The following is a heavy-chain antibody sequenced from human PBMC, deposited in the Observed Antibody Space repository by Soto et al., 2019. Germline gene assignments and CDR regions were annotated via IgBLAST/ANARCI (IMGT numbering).Heavy chain of an antibody. D-gene: IGHD1-26*01. CDR1: GGTFSSYA. CDR3: ARDMGRWGGSYFCDY. V-gene: IGHV1-69*12. Sequence: QVQLVQSGAEVKKPGSSVKVSCKASGGTFSSYAISWVRQAPGQGLEWMGGIIPIFGTANYAQKFQGRVTITADESTRTAYMELRSLRSEDTAVYYCARDMGRWGGSYFCDYWGQGTLVTVSS. J-gene: IGHJ4*02. CDR2: IIPIFGTA.